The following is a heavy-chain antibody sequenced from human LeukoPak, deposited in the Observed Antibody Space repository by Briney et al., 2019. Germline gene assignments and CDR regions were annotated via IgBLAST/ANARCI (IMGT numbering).Heavy chain of an antibody. D-gene: IGHD3-9*01. CDR2: IWYDGSNK. CDR3: AREGFYDILTGDQGDWFDP. J-gene: IGHJ5*02. Sequence: GGSLRLSCAASGFTFSSYVMHWVRQAPGKGLEWVAVIWYDGSNKNYADSVKGRFTVSRDNSKNTLYLQMNSLRAEDTAMYYCAREGFYDILTGDQGDWFDPWGQGTLVTVSS. V-gene: IGHV3-33*08. CDR1: GFTFSSYV.